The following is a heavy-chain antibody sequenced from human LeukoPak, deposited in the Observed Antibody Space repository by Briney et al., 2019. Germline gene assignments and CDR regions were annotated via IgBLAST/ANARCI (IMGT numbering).Heavy chain of an antibody. CDR1: GFTFSSYW. J-gene: IGHJ4*02. CDR3: ARRIAAAAAPYYFDY. V-gene: IGHV3-74*01. Sequence: GGSLRLSCAASGFTFSSYWMHWVRQAPGKGLLWVSRINSDGSSTSYADSVKGRFTISRDNAKNTLYLQMNSLRAEDTAVYYCARRIAAAAAPYYFDYWGQGTLVTV. D-gene: IGHD6-13*01. CDR2: INSDGSST.